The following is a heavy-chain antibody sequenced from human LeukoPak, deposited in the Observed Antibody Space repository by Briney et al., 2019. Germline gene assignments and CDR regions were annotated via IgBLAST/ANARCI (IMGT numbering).Heavy chain of an antibody. CDR3: ASPPPEISGVAAFDY. Sequence: SVKVSCKASGGTLSSYAISWVRQAPGQGLEWMGGIIPIFGTANYAQKFQGRVTITADESASTAYMELSSLRSEDTAVYYCASPPPEISGVAAFDYWGQGTLVTVSS. V-gene: IGHV1-69*13. J-gene: IGHJ4*02. D-gene: IGHD3-3*01. CDR1: GGTLSSYA. CDR2: IIPIFGTA.